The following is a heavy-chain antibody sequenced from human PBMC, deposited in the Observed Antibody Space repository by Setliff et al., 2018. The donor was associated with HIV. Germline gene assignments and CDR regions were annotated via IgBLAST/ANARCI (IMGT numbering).Heavy chain of an antibody. D-gene: IGHD6-13*01. V-gene: IGHV1-24*01. CDR2: FDPEDGGT. J-gene: IGHJ3*02. CDR3: ARDLAAAGAFDI. CDR1: GYTLTELS. Sequence: GASVKVFCKVSGYTLTELSIHWVRQAPGKGLEWMGGFDPEDGGTIHAQKFQGRVTMTEDTSTDTAYMELRSLRSEDTAVYYCARDLAAAGAFDIWGQGTMVTV.